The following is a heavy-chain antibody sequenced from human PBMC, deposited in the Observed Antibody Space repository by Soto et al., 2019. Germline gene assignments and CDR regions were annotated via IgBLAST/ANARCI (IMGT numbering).Heavy chain of an antibody. V-gene: IGHV3-30*18. D-gene: IGHD6-13*01. J-gene: IGHJ4*02. CDR3: AKDGGGGQHIAAAGTYVWYYFDY. CDR1: GFTFSSYG. Sequence: QVQLVESGGGVVQPGRSLRLSCAASGFTFSSYGMHWVRQAPGKGLERVAVISYDGSNKYYADSVKGRFTISRDNSKNTLSLPMNSLRAEETAVYYCAKDGGGGQHIAAAGTYVWYYFDYWGQGTLVTVSS. CDR2: ISYDGSNK.